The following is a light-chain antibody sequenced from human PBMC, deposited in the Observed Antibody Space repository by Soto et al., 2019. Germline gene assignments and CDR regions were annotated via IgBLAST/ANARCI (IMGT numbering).Light chain of an antibody. CDR2: GVN. V-gene: IGLV2-8*01. J-gene: IGLJ1*01. CDR3: SSYAGSNILYV. CDR1: SSDVGGYNY. Sequence: QSALTQPPSGTGSPGQSVTISCPGTSSDVGGYNYVSWYQQHPGKAPQLVIYGVNKRASGVPDRFSGSKSGNTASLTVSGLQAEDEADYYCSSYAGSNILYVFGTGTKVTVL.